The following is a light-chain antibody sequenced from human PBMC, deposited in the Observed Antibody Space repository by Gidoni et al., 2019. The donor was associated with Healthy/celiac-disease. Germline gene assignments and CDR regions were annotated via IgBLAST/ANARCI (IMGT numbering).Light chain of an antibody. Sequence: EIVLTQSPGTLSLSPGERATLSCRARQSVRSSYLAWYQQKPGQAPRPLIYGASSRATGIPDRFSGSGSGTDFTLTISRLEPEDFAVYYCQQYGSSPYTFGQGTKLEIK. V-gene: IGKV3-20*01. CDR2: GAS. CDR1: QSVRSSY. CDR3: QQYGSSPYT. J-gene: IGKJ2*01.